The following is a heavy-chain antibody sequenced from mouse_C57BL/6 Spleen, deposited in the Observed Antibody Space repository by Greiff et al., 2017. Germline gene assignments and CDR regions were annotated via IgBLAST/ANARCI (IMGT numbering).Heavy chain of an antibody. CDR2: ISSGSSTI. J-gene: IGHJ4*01. V-gene: IGHV5-17*01. Sequence: VQLKASGGGLVKPGGSLKLSCAASGFTFSDYGMHWVRQAPEKGLEWVAYISSGSSTIYYADTVKGRFTISRDNAKNTLFLQMTSLRSEDTAMYYRAREGLVYAMDYWGQGTSVTVSS. CDR3: AREGLVYAMDY. D-gene: IGHD3-3*01. CDR1: GFTFSDYG.